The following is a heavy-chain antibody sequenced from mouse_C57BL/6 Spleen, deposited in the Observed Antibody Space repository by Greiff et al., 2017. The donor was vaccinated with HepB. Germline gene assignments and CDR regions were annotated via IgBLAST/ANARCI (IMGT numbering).Heavy chain of an antibody. D-gene: IGHD3-2*02. Sequence: QVQLQQSGAELVRPGASVTLSCKASGYTFTDYEMHWVKQTPVHGLEWIGAIDPETGGTAYNQKFKGKAILTADKSSSTAYMELRSLTSEDSAVYYCTRWGLRFYAMDYWGQGTSVTVSS. CDR3: TRWGLRFYAMDY. CDR2: IDPETGGT. CDR1: GYTFTDYE. J-gene: IGHJ4*01. V-gene: IGHV1-15*01.